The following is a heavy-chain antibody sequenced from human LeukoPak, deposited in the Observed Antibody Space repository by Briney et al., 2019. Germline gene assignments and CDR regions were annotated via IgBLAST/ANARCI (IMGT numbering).Heavy chain of an antibody. Sequence: GRSLRLSCAASGFTFSSYAMHWVRQAPGKGLEWVAVISYDGSNKYYADSVKGRFTFSRDNSKNTLYLQMNSLRAEDTAVYYCAGERMVLGSSWSQPRDGYFDYWGQGTLVTVSS. CDR1: GFTFSSYA. CDR2: ISYDGSNK. CDR3: AGERMVLGSSWSQPRDGYFDY. V-gene: IGHV3-30-3*01. D-gene: IGHD3-10*01. J-gene: IGHJ4*02.